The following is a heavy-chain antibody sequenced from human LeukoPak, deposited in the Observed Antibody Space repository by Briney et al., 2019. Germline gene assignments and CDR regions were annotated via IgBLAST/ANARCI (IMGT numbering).Heavy chain of an antibody. CDR2: INHSGST. J-gene: IGHJ6*02. V-gene: IGHV4-34*01. Sequence: SETLSLTCAVYGGSFSGHYWSWIRQPPGKGLEWIGEINHSGSTNYNPSLKSRVTISVDTSKNQFSLKLSSVTAADTAVYYCARKGVTTLNHYYYYYGMDVWGQGTTVTVSS. CDR3: ARKGVTTLNHYYYYYGMDV. CDR1: GGSFSGHY. D-gene: IGHD5-12*01.